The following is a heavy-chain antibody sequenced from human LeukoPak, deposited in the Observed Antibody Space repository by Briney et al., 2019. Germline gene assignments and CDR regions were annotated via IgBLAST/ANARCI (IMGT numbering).Heavy chain of an antibody. J-gene: IGHJ4*02. CDR3: AKLNWGSGEDFDY. CDR2: LSGSGGDT. Sequence: GGSLRLSCAASVFTFSFYAMSWVRQAPGKGLEWVSSLSGSGGDTYYADSVKGRFTISRDNSKSTLYLQMNSLRAEDTAVYYCAKLNWGSGEDFDYWGQGTLVTVSS. D-gene: IGHD7-27*01. CDR1: VFTFSFYA. V-gene: IGHV3-23*01.